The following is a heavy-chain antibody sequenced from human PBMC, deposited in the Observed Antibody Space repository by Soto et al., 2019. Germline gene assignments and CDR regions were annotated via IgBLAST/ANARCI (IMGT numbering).Heavy chain of an antibody. CDR1: GFTFSSYS. CDR2: ISSSSSYI. Sequence: GGSLRLSCAASGFTFSSYSMNWVRQAPGKGLEWVSSISSSSSYIYYADSVKGRFTISRDNAKNSLYLQMNSLRAEDTAVYYCARGPNYDTLTGYTRPFDIWGQGTMVTVSS. J-gene: IGHJ3*02. V-gene: IGHV3-21*01. CDR3: ARGPNYDTLTGYTRPFDI. D-gene: IGHD3-9*01.